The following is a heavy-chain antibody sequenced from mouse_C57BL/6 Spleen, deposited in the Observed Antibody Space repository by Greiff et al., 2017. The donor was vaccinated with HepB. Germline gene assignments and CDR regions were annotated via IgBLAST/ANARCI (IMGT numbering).Heavy chain of an antibody. D-gene: IGHD3-3*01. CDR2: INPSSGYT. CDR3: ARRGDLWGYFDV. CDR1: GYTFTSYT. J-gene: IGHJ1*03. V-gene: IGHV1-4*01. Sequence: VQLQQSGAELARPGASVKMSCKASGYTFTSYTMHWVKQRPGQGLEWIGYINPSSGYTKYNQKFKDKATLPADKSSSTAYMQLSSLTSEDSAVYYCARRGDLWGYFDVWGTGTTVTVSS.